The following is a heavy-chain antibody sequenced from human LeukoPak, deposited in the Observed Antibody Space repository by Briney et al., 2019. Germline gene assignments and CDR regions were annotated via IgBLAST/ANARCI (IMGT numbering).Heavy chain of an antibody. D-gene: IGHD5-12*01. J-gene: IGHJ4*02. V-gene: IGHV4-59*12. CDR1: GGSIRGYY. Sequence: SETLSLTCNVSGGSIRGYYWSWIRQPPGKGLEWIGYIYSSGSTNYNPSLKSRVTMSVDTSKNQFSLKLSSVTAADTAVYYCGRNGPRSGYDLGHFDYLGQGTLVTASS. CDR3: GRNGPRSGYDLGHFDY. CDR2: IYSSGST.